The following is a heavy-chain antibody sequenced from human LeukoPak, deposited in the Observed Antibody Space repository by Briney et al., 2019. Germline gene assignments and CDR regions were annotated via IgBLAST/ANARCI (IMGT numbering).Heavy chain of an antibody. Sequence: GASVKVSCKASGYTFTSYDINWVRQATGQGLEWMGWMNPNSGNTGYAQKFQGRVTMTRNTSISTAYMELSSLRSEDKAVYYCAESLGKKNSAVAGGMDVWGKGTTVTVSS. CDR1: GYTFTSYD. CDR2: MNPNSGNT. D-gene: IGHD6-19*01. J-gene: IGHJ6*03. V-gene: IGHV1-8*01. CDR3: AESLGKKNSAVAGGMDV.